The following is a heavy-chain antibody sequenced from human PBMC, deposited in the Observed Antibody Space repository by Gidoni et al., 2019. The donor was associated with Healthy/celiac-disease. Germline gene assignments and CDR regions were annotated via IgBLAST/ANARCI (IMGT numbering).Heavy chain of an antibody. J-gene: IGHJ4*02. CDR2: TSGSGGST. CDR1: GFTVSSYA. D-gene: IGHD3-10*01. CDR3: AKTPVNFAY. V-gene: IGHV3-23*01. Sequence: EVQLLESGGGLVQRGGSMRVSCAASGFTVSSYAMRCVRQAPGRGLEWASATSGSGGSTYYADSVKGRFPTSRDNSKTTLYLQRNSLRSEYTAVYYCAKTPVNFAYWGQGTLVPVSS.